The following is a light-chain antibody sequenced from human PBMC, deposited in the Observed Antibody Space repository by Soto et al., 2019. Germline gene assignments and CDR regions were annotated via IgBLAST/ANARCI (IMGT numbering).Light chain of an antibody. CDR1: SSDVGDYTY. CDR3: SSYAGNNKMV. CDR2: EVN. Sequence: QSALTQPPSASGSLGQSVTISCTGSSSDVGDYTYVSWYQQHPGKAPKFIIYEVNKRPSGVPDRFSGSKSGNTASLTVSGLQPEDDADYYCSSYAGNNKMVFGGGTKLTVL. J-gene: IGLJ3*02. V-gene: IGLV2-8*01.